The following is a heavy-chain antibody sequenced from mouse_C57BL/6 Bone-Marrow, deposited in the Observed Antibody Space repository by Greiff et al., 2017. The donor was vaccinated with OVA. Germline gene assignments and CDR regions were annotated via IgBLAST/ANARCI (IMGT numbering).Heavy chain of an antibody. V-gene: IGHV1-59*01. CDR2: IDPSDSYT. CDR1: GYTFTSYW. J-gene: IGHJ2*01. CDR3: ARSYYRGYFDD. Sequence: QVQLQQPGAELVRPGTSVKLSCKASGYTFTSYWMHWVKQRPGQGLEWIGVIDPSDSYTNYNQKFKGKATLTVDTSSSTAYMQLSSLTSEDSAVDYCARSYYRGYFDDWGQGTTLTVSS. D-gene: IGHD2-10*01.